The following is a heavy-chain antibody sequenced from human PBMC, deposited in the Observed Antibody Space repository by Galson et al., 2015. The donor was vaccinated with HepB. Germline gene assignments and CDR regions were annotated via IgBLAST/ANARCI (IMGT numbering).Heavy chain of an antibody. J-gene: IGHJ4*02. CDR2: ISSSSSYT. V-gene: IGHV3-11*06. D-gene: IGHD4-17*01. CDR1: GFTFSDYY. Sequence: SLRLSCAASGFTFSDYYMSWIRQAPGKGLEWHSYISSSSSYTNYADSVKGRFTISRDNAKNSLYLQMNSLRAEDTAVYYCAAGLNYGDPLDWGQGTLVTVSS. CDR3: AAGLNYGDPLD.